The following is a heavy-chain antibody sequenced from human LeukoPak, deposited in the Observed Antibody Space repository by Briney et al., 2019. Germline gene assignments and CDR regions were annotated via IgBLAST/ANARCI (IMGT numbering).Heavy chain of an antibody. CDR1: GGSISSYY. J-gene: IGHJ4*02. CDR3: AREGYSYGSSDY. V-gene: IGHV4-4*07. D-gene: IGHD5-18*01. CDR2: IYSSGST. Sequence: SETLSLTCTVSGGSISSYYWGWIRQPAGKGLEWIGHIYSSGSTNYNPSLKSRVTMSVDTSKNQFSLKLTSVTAADTAVYYCAREGYSYGSSDYWGQGTLVTVSS.